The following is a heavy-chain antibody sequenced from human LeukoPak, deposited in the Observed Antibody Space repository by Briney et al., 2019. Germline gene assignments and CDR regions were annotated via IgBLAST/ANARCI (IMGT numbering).Heavy chain of an antibody. CDR1: GFTFSSYW. J-gene: IGHJ4*02. CDR2: IKQDGSEK. V-gene: IGHV3-7*01. Sequence: GGSLGLSCAASGFTFSSYWMSWVRQAPGKGLEWVANIKQDGSEKYYVDSVKGRFTISRDNAKNSLYLQMNSLRAEDTAVYYCAMYYYDSSGYYPFRPLFDYWGQGTLVTVSS. CDR3: AMYYYDSSGYYPFRPLFDY. D-gene: IGHD3-22*01.